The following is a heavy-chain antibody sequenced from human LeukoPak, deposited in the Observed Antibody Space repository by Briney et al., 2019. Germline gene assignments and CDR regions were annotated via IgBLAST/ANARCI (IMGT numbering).Heavy chain of an antibody. D-gene: IGHD2-21*02. V-gene: IGHV3-30-3*01. CDR1: GFIFNTFA. CDR2: ISYDGDDK. J-gene: IGHJ4*02. CDR3: ILVTVGRIH. Sequence: GGSLRLSCAASGFIFNTFAMHWARQAPGKGLEWVAFISYDGDDKYYADSVRGRFTISRDNSKNTLYLQTNSLRLEDTAVYYCILVTVGRIHWGQGSLVTVSS.